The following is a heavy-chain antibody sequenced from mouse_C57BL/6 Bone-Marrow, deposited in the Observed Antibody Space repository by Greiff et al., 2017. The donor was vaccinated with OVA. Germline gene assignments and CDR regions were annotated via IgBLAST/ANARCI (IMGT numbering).Heavy chain of an antibody. J-gene: IGHJ4*01. Sequence: EVKLVESGGGLVKPGGSLKLSCAASGFTFSDYGMHWVRQAPEKGLEWVAYISSGSSTIYYADTVKGRFTISRDNAKNTQFLQMSSLRAEDAAMYYCARTETDYAMDYWGQGTSVTVSS. V-gene: IGHV5-17*01. CDR1: GFTFSDYG. CDR2: ISSGSSTI. CDR3: ARTETDYAMDY.